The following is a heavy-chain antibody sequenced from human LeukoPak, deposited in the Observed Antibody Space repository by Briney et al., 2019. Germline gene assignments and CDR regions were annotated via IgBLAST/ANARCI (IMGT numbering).Heavy chain of an antibody. D-gene: IGHD6-13*01. V-gene: IGHV4-4*09. J-gene: IGHJ6*03. CDR2: IYTSGNT. Sequence: SETLSLTCTVSGGSISDYYWSWIRQPPGKGLEWIGYIYTSGNTKYSPSLKSRVTMSIDTSKNRFSLKLSSVTAADTAVYYCARESGIASAGYMDVWSKGTTVTVSS. CDR1: GGSISDYY. CDR3: ARESGIASAGYMDV.